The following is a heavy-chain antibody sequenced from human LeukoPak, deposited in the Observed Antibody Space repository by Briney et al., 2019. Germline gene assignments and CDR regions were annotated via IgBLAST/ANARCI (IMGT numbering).Heavy chain of an antibody. CDR3: ARIARVSPRKAQTDCSFDY. Sequence: GGSLRLSCAASGFTFNNYGMTWFRQVPGKGLEWVSTINDRGKNTHYPDSVKGRFTISRDNAKNTMFLQMNSLRGEDTAVYYCARIARVSPRKAQTDCSFDYWGQGTLATVTS. CDR1: GFTFNNYG. D-gene: IGHD2-21*01. J-gene: IGHJ4*02. CDR2: INDRGKNT. V-gene: IGHV3-23*01.